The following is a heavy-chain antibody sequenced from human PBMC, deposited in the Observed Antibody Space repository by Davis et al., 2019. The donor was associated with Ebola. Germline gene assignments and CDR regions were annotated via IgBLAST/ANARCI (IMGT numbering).Heavy chain of an antibody. CDR1: GGSISSSSYY. CDR3: ASTRMITFGGVIVSTYYFDY. CDR2: IYYSGST. Sequence: MPSETLSLTCTVSGGSISSSSYYWGWIRQPPGKGLEWIGSIYYSGSTYYNPSLRSRVTISVDTSKNQFSLKLSSVTAADTAVYYCASTRMITFGGVIVSTYYFDYWGQGTLVTVSS. J-gene: IGHJ4*02. D-gene: IGHD3-16*02. V-gene: IGHV4-39*01.